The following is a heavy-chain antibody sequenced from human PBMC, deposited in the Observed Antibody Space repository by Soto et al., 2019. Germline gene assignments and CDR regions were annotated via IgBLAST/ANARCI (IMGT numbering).Heavy chain of an antibody. V-gene: IGHV4-30-2*01. D-gene: IGHD2-21*02. J-gene: IGHJ4*02. CDR3: ARGSYCGGDCYSDLFDY. CDR1: GGSISSGGYS. Sequence: PSETLSLTCAVSGGSISSGGYSWSWIRQPPGKGLEWIGYIYHSGSTYYNPSLKSRVTISVDRSKNQFSLKLSSVTAADTAVYYCARGSYCGGDCYSDLFDYWGQGTLVTV. CDR2: IYHSGST.